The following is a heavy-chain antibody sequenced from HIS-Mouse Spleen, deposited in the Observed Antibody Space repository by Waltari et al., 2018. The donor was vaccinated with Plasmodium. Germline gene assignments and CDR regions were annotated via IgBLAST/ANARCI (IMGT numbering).Heavy chain of an antibody. Sequence: EVQLVESGGGLVQPGGSLRLSCAASGFTFSSYWMSGVRQDPGKGLEGVANLKQDGGEKYYVDSLKCRFTISRDNAKNSLYLQMNSLRAEDTAVYYCASSWYWYFDLWGRGTLVTVSS. CDR2: LKQDGGEK. J-gene: IGHJ2*01. CDR3: ASSWYWYFDL. CDR1: GFTFSSYW. V-gene: IGHV3-7*01. D-gene: IGHD6-13*01.